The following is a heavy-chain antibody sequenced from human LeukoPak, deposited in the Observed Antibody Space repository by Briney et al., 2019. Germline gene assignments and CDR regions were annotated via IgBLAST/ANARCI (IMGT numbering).Heavy chain of an antibody. CDR3: ARGGERILGY. V-gene: IGHV4-34*01. CDR2: INHSGST. CDR1: GGSSSGYY. J-gene: IGHJ4*02. D-gene: IGHD2/OR15-2a*01. Sequence: PSETLSLTCAVYGGSSSGYYWSSIRQPPGKGLEWIGEINHSGSTNYNPSLKSRVTISVDTSKNQFSLKLSSVTAADTAVYYCARGGERILGYWGQGTLVTVSS.